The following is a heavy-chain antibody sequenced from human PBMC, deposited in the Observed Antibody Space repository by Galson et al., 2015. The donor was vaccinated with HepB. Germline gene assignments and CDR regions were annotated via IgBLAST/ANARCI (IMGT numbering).Heavy chain of an antibody. CDR1: GYTFTSYG. J-gene: IGHJ4*02. CDR2: ISAYNGNT. V-gene: IGHV1-18*04. Sequence: SVKVSCKASGYTFTSYGISWVRQAPGQGLEWMGWISAYNGNTNYAQKLQGRVTMTTDTSTSPAYMELRSLRSDDTAVYYCARAVPITRIAATGAYYFDYWGQGTLVTVSS. D-gene: IGHD6-13*01. CDR3: ARAVPITRIAATGAYYFDY.